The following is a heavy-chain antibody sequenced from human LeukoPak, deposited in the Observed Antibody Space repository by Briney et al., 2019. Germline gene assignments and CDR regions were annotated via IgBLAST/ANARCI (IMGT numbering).Heavy chain of an antibody. D-gene: IGHD5-18*01. CDR2: MNHSGST. CDR3: ARGAKVDTTWWFSFDY. CDR1: GGSFSGYY. Sequence: TSETLSLTCAVYGGSFSGYYWSWVRQPPGKGGEWIGEMNHSGSTNYNPSLKSPVTISVDTSKNQFSLKLSSVTAADTAVYYCARGAKVDTTWWFSFDYWGQGTLVTVSS. J-gene: IGHJ4*02. V-gene: IGHV4-34*01.